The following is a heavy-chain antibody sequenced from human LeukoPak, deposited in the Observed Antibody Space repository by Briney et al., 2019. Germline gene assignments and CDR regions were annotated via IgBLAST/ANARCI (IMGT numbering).Heavy chain of an antibody. D-gene: IGHD3-10*01. CDR1: GFTFSHFA. Sequence: PGGSLRLSCGVSGFTFSHFAMSWVRQAPGKGLQCDADFVKGRFTISRDNSKNTLYLQMTGLRAEDTAVYYCAKLKRVGIAPFDDRGKGILVTVSS. J-gene: IGHJ4*02. V-gene: IGHV3-23*01. CDR3: AKLKRVGIAPFDD.